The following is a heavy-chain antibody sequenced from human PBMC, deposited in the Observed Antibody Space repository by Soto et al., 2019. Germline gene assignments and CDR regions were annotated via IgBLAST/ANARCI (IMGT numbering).Heavy chain of an antibody. CDR1: GFTFSNYV. D-gene: IGHD6-19*01. J-gene: IGHJ3*02. Sequence: GGSLRLSCAASGFTFSNYVMNWVRQAPGKGLQWVSAIRGSGASTYYADSVKGRFTISRDNSKNTLYLQMNSLRAEDTAVYYCAKDYRGTVADAFDIWGQGTMVTVSS. CDR2: IRGSGAST. CDR3: AKDYRGTVADAFDI. V-gene: IGHV3-23*01.